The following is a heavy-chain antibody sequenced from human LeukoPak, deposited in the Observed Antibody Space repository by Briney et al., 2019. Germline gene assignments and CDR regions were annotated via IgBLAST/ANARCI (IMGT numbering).Heavy chain of an antibody. CDR1: GFTFSSYA. V-gene: IGHV3-23*01. CDR2: ISGSGGST. J-gene: IGHJ4*02. CDR3: ARWRYYDSSGYYYYFDY. Sequence: PGGSLRLSCAASGFTFSSYAMSWVRQAPGKGLEWVSAISGSGGSTYYADSVKGRFTISRDNSKNTLYLQMNSLRAEDTAVYCCARWRYYDSSGYYYYFDYWGQGTLVTVSS. D-gene: IGHD3-22*01.